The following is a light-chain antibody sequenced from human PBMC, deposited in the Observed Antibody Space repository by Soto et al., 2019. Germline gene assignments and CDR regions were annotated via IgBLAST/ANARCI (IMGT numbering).Light chain of an antibody. V-gene: IGKV3-11*01. Sequence: EIVLTQSPATLSLSPGERATLSCRASESAVNYLAWYQQQPGQAPRLLISDVSNRATGIPDRFSGSGSGTDFTLTISSLEPEDFAVYYCQQRNTWPLTFGGGTRVEIK. CDR3: QQRNTWPLT. CDR1: ESAVNY. CDR2: DVS. J-gene: IGKJ4*01.